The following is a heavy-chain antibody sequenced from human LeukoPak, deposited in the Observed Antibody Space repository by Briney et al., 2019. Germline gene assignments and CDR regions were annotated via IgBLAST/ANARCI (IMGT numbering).Heavy chain of an antibody. Sequence: PGGSLRLSCAASGFTFSSYAMSWVRQAPGKGLEWVSAISGSGGSTYYADSVKGRFTISRDNSKNTLYLQMNSLRAEDTAVYYCAREHYYDSSGYYPVFDYWGQGTLVTVST. D-gene: IGHD3-22*01. J-gene: IGHJ4*02. CDR1: GFTFSSYA. V-gene: IGHV3-23*01. CDR3: AREHYYDSSGYYPVFDY. CDR2: ISGSGGST.